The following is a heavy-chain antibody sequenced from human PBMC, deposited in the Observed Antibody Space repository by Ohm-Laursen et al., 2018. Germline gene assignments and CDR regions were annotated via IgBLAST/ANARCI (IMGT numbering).Heavy chain of an antibody. Sequence: SLRLSCTASGFTFSNYEMNWVRQAPGKGLEWVSYISSSGSTIYYADSVKGRFTISRDNAKNSLYLQMNSLRAEDTAVYYCARASSRGHIDYWGQGTLVTVSS. CDR1: GFTFSNYE. CDR3: ARASSRGHIDY. V-gene: IGHV3-48*03. CDR2: ISSSGSTI. D-gene: IGHD5-24*01. J-gene: IGHJ4*02.